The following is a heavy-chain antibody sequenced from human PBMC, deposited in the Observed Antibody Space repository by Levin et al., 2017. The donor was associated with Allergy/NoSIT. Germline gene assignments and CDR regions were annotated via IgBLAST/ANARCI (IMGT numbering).Heavy chain of an antibody. V-gene: IGHV3-30*04. CDR2: ISYDGSNK. D-gene: IGHD6-6*01. J-gene: IGHJ6*02. CDR3: ARDLIAASNYYYGMDV. CDR1: GFTFSSYA. Sequence: GESLKISCAASGFTFSSYAMHWVRQAPGKGLEWVAVISYDGSNKYYADSVKGRFTISRDNSKNTLYLQMNSLRAEDTAVYYCARDLIAASNYYYGMDVWGQGTTVTVSS.